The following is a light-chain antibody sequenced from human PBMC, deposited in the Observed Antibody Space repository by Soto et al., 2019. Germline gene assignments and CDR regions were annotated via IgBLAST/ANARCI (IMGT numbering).Light chain of an antibody. CDR3: ISYTPSSTYV. V-gene: IGLV2-14*01. Sequence: QSVLTQPASVSGSPGQSITIPCTGTSSDVGGYNYVSWYQQHPGKDPKLMIYDVSNRPSGVSYRFSGSKSGNTASLTISGLQAEDEADYYCISYTPSSTYVFGTGTKLTVL. CDR1: SSDVGGYNY. J-gene: IGLJ1*01. CDR2: DVS.